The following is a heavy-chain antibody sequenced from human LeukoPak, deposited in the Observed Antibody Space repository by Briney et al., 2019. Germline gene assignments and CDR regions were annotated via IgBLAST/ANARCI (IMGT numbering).Heavy chain of an antibody. V-gene: IGHV4-34*01. CDR3: ARVKSFYCSSTSCYTGDNWFDP. D-gene: IGHD2-2*02. J-gene: IGHJ5*02. CDR2: INHSGST. CDR1: GGSFSGYY. Sequence: SETLSLTCAVYGGSFSGYYWSWIRQPPGKGLEWIGEINHSGSTNYNPSLKSRVTISVDTSKNQFSLKLSSVTAADTAVYYCARVKSFYCSSTSCYTGDNWFDPWGQGTLVTVSS.